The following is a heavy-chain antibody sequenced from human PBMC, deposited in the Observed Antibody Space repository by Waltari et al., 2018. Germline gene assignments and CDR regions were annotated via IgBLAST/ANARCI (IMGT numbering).Heavy chain of an antibody. V-gene: IGHV3-15*01. CDR2: IRSKSDGETT. CDR1: GFTFTNAW. Sequence: EVQLVESGGGLVKPGGSLRLSCAASGFTFTNAWMSWVRRAPGKGLEWVARIRSKSDGETTDFAAPVKGRFTISRDDLKNTVYLQMNSLMTEDTAVYYCTADSSWTNYRTQTGFDLWGQGTLVTVSS. J-gene: IGHJ5*02. D-gene: IGHD4-4*01. CDR3: TADSSWTNYRTQTGFDL.